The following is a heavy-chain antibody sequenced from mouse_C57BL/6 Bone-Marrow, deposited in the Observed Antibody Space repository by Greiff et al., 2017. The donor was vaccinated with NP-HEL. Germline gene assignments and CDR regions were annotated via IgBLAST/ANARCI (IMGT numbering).Heavy chain of an antibody. J-gene: IGHJ4*01. CDR1: GFTFSDFY. V-gene: IGHV7-1*01. Sequence: EVKLVESGGGLVQSGRSLRLSCATSGFTFSDFYMEWVRQAPGKGLEWIAASRNKANDYTPEYSASVKGRFIVSRDTSQSILYLQMNAMSDEDTVIYYCARDGYESYAMDYWGQGTSVTVSS. CDR2: SRNKANDYTP. CDR3: ARDGYESYAMDY. D-gene: IGHD2-10*02.